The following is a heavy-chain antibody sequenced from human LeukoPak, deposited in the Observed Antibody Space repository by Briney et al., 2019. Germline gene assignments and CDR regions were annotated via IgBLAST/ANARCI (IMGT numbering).Heavy chain of an antibody. D-gene: IGHD5-18*01. CDR1: GFTFSSYE. CDR3: ARGYSYGSIDY. CDR2: ISSSGSTI. V-gene: IGHV3-48*03. J-gene: IGHJ4*02. Sequence: GGSLRLSCAASGFTFSSYEMNWVRQAPGKGLEWVSYISSSGSTIYYADSVKGRFTISRDNAKNSLYLQMNSLRAEDTAVYYCARGYSYGSIDYWGQGTLVTVSS.